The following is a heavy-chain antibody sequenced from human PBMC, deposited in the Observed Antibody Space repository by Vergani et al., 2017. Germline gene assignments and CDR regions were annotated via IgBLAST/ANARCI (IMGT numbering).Heavy chain of an antibody. V-gene: IGHV4-4*03. CDR1: DGSITSGYW. CDR2: IYHTGGT. D-gene: IGHD3-10*01. Sequence: QVRLQESGPGLVKPPETLSLTCGVSDGSITSGYWWSWVRQAPGKGLEWIGEIYHTGGTNYNPSLGSRVAITIDQSKNQFYLTLTSVTAADTAVYYCGRVADFYGLGSRLLDLWGQGILVTVSS. CDR3: GRVADFYGLGSRLLDL. J-gene: IGHJ5*02.